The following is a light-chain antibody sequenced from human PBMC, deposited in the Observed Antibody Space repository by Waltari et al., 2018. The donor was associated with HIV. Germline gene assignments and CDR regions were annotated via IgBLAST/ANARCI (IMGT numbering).Light chain of an antibody. CDR1: SSDVWSYNL. Sequence: QSALTQPASVSGSPGQSITISCTGTSSDVWSYNLVSWYQQHPGKAPKLIIYEVSKRPSGVSNRVSGSKSGSTASLTISGLQPEDEADYCCCSYASTTDTYVVFGGGTKLTVL. CDR3: CSYASTTDTYVV. J-gene: IGLJ2*01. CDR2: EVS. V-gene: IGLV2-23*02.